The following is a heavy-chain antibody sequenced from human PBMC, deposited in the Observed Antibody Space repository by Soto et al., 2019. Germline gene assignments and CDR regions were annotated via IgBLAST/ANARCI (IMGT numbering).Heavy chain of an antibody. CDR2: IYYSGST. CDR3: ARHNYGSGSTYFDY. Sequence: PSETLSLTCTVSGGSISSSYWSWIRQPPGKGLEWIGYIYYSGSTYYNPSLKSRVTISVDTSKNQFSLKLNSMTAADTAVYYCARHNYGSGSTYFDYWGQGTLVTVSS. D-gene: IGHD3-10*01. V-gene: IGHV4-59*08. J-gene: IGHJ4*02. CDR1: GGSISSSY.